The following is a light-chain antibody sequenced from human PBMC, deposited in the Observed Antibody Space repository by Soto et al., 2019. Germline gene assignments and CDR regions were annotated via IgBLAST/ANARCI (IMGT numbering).Light chain of an antibody. CDR1: QSLVHTNGKTY. V-gene: IGKV2-24*01. CDR2: EIS. Sequence: DIVMTQTPLSLHVTLGQPASISCRSSQSLVHTNGKTYLSWLHQRPGQPPRLLIYEISNRFFEVPDRFSGSGAGTEFTLKISRVEAEDVGVSYCMQARQSPTFGPGTKVDIE. CDR3: MQARQSPT. J-gene: IGKJ3*01.